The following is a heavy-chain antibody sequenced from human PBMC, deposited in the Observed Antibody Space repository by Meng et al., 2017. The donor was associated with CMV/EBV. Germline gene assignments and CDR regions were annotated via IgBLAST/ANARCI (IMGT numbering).Heavy chain of an antibody. CDR3: AAGEKAAAGSNPDY. V-gene: IGHV1-58*01. Sequence: SVKVSCKASGFTFTSSAVQWVRQARGQRLEWIGWIVVGSGNTNYAQKFQERVTITRDMSTSTAYMELSSLRSEDTAVYYCAAGEKAAAGSNPDYWGQGTLVTVSS. CDR2: IVVGSGNT. D-gene: IGHD6-13*01. J-gene: IGHJ4*02. CDR1: GFTFTSSA.